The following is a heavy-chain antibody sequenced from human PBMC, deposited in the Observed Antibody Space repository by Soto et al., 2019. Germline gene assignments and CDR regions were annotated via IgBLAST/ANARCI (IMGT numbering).Heavy chain of an antibody. CDR2: IYYSGST. D-gene: IGHD2-15*01. CDR1: GGSISSNY. Sequence: SETLSLTCTVSGGSISSNYWSWIRLPPGKGLEWIGYIYYSGSTNYNPSLKSRVTISVDTSKNQFSLKLSSVTAADTAVYYCARHASGYCSGGSCFHYYYYYMDVWGKGTTVTAP. J-gene: IGHJ6*03. V-gene: IGHV4-59*08. CDR3: ARHASGYCSGGSCFHYYYYYMDV.